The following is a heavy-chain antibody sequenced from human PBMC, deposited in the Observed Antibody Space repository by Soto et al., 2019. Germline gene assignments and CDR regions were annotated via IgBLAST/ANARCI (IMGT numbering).Heavy chain of an antibody. V-gene: IGHV3-30*04. CDR3: ARGAARHYTYGMDV. CDR2: ISYDGRNE. Sequence: QVQLVESGGGVVQPGRSLRLSCAASGFSFSSYAMHWVRQAPGKGLEWVAVISYDGRNEYYADSVKGRFTISRDNSKNTLYRQMNSLRGDDTAVYYCARGAARHYTYGMDVWGQGTTVTVSS. J-gene: IGHJ6*02. CDR1: GFSFSSYA. D-gene: IGHD6-6*01.